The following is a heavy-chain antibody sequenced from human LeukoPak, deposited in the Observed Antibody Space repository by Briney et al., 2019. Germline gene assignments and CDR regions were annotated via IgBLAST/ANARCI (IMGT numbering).Heavy chain of an antibody. CDR3: ARRAAAGTFRYFDY. CDR2: IYPRDSDT. CDR1: GYSFMNYW. J-gene: IGHJ4*02. D-gene: IGHD6-13*01. Sequence: GESLKISCKGSGYSFMNYWIGWVRQMPGKGLEWMGIIYPRDSDTTYGPSFQGQVTTSADKSISTAYLQWSSLKASDTAIYYCARRAAAGTFRYFDYWAQGTLVTVSS. V-gene: IGHV5-51*01.